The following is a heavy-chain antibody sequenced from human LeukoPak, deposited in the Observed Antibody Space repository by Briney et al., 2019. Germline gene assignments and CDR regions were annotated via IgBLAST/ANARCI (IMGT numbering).Heavy chain of an antibody. V-gene: IGHV3-33*01. D-gene: IGHD3-22*01. CDR2: IWYDGSNK. J-gene: IGHJ3*02. CDR3: ASESNYYDSSGYGAFDI. Sequence: GGSLRLSCAASGFTFSSYGMHWVRQAPGKGLEWVAVIWYDGSNKYYADSVKGRFTISRYNSKNTLYLQMNSLRAEDTAVYYCASESNYYDSSGYGAFDIWGQGTMVTVSS. CDR1: GFTFSSYG.